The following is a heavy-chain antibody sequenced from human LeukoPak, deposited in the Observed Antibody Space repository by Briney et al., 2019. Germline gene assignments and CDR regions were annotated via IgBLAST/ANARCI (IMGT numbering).Heavy chain of an antibody. CDR3: AKDWAYSTSSFFYYFDF. CDR2: ISYDGSNE. J-gene: IGHJ4*02. Sequence: PGGSLRLSCVASGFTFSSNGMHWVRQAPGKGLEWVAVISYDGSNEYYADSVRGRFTISRDNSKNTLYLQMNTLRAEDTALYYCAKDWAYSTSSFFYYFDFWGQGTLVTVSS. V-gene: IGHV3-30*18. CDR1: GFTFSSNG. D-gene: IGHD6-6*01.